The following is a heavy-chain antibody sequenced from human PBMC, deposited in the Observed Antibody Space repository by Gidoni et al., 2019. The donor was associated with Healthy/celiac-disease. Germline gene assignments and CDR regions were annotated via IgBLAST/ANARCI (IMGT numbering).Heavy chain of an antibody. CDR2: INHSGST. V-gene: IGHV4-34*01. CDR3: ARGGQRYGSAPSGGMDV. J-gene: IGHJ6*02. CDR1: GGSFSGYY. D-gene: IGHD3-10*01. Sequence: QVQLQQWGAGLLKPSETLSLTCAVYGGSFSGYYWSWIRQPPGKGLEWIGEINHSGSTNYNPSLKSRVTISVDTSKNQFSLKLSSVTAADTAGYYCARGGQRYGSAPSGGMDVWGQGTTVTVSS.